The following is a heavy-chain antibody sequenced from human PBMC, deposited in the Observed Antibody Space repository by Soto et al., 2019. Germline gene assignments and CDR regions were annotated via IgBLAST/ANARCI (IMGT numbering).Heavy chain of an antibody. J-gene: IGHJ6*02. CDR2: IYWDDDK. D-gene: IGHD3-10*01. V-gene: IGHV2-5*02. Sequence: QITLKESGPPLVKPTQTLTLTCTFSGFSLSTSGVGVGWIRQPPGKALEWLALIYWDDDKRYSPSLKSRLTITKDTSKNQVVLTMTNMDPVDTATYYCAHSLSEDGSGSYFDYYYYYGMDVWGQGTTVTVSS. CDR1: GFSLSTSGVG. CDR3: AHSLSEDGSGSYFDYYYYYGMDV.